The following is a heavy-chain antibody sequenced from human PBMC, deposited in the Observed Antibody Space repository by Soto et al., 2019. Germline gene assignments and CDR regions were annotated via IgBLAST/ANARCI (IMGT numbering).Heavy chain of an antibody. CDR2: INPGNGNT. D-gene: IGHD3-10*01. CDR1: GYNFSTYA. Sequence: RASVKVSCKASGYNFSTYAMHWVRQAPGQRLEWMGWINPGNGNTKYSQKFQGRVTITRDTSANTTYMELSSLRSEDTAVYYCARDLINLKRGVISWFDPWGQGTLVTVSS. J-gene: IGHJ5*02. CDR3: ARDLINLKRGVISWFDP. V-gene: IGHV1-3*01.